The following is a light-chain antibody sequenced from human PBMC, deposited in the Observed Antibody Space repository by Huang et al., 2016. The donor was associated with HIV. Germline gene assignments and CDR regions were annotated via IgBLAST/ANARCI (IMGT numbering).Light chain of an antibody. CDR2: GAS. CDR1: QSVSGSY. CDR3: QVYGTSPPGP. J-gene: IGKJ3*01. V-gene: IGKV3-20*01. Sequence: EIVLTQSPGTLSLSPGERATLSCRASQSVSGSYLAWYQQKPGQGPRRLIYGASSRATGIPDRFSGSGSGTDFTLTITRLEPEDTALYYCQVYGTSPPGPFGPGATVHIK.